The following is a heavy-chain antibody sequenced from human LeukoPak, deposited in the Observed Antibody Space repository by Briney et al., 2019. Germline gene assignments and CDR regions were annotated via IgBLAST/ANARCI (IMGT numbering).Heavy chain of an antibody. CDR3: ARDGSSGYYFDY. D-gene: IGHD3-22*01. V-gene: IGHV4-61*02. CDR2: IYTSGST. CDR1: GGSISSGSYY. Sequence: SQTLSLTCTVSGGSISSGSYYWSWIRQPAGKGLEWIGRIYTSGSTNYNPSLKSRVTMSVDTSKNQFSLKLSSVTAADTAVYYCARDGSSGYYFDYWGQGTLVTVSS. J-gene: IGHJ4*02.